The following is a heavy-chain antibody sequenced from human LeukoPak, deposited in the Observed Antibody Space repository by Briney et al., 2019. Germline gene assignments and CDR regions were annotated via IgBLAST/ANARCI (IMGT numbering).Heavy chain of an antibody. CDR1: GGSFSGYY. CDR3: ARVHGGNRSLDY. Sequence: SETLSLTCAVYGGSFSGYYWSWIRQPPGKGLEWIGEINHSGSTNYNPSLKSRVTISVDTSKNQFSLKLSSVTAADTAVYYCARVHGGNRSLDYWGQGTLVTVSS. V-gene: IGHV4-34*01. CDR2: INHSGST. J-gene: IGHJ4*02. D-gene: IGHD4-23*01.